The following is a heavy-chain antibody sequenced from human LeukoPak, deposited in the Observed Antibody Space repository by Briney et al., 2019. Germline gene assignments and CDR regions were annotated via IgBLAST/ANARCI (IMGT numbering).Heavy chain of an antibody. CDR1: GFTFNTYG. Sequence: GGSLRLSCAASGFTFNTYGMHWVRQAPGKGLEGVAVIWYDGSNKYYADPVKGRFTISRDNSKNTLYLQMNRLRAEDTAVYYCARDRDCSGGSCYYYYGMDVWGQGTTVTVSS. CDR3: ARDRDCSGGSCYYYYGMDV. J-gene: IGHJ6*02. V-gene: IGHV3-33*01. D-gene: IGHD2-15*01. CDR2: IWYDGSNK.